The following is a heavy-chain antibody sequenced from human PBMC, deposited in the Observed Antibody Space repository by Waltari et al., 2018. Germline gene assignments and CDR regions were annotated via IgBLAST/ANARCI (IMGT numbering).Heavy chain of an antibody. J-gene: IGHJ6*02. CDR1: GGSISSYY. CDR3: ARVFIELGLGNYYYYGMDV. Sequence: QVQLQESGPGLVKPSETLSLTCTVSGGSISSYYWSWIRQPPGKGLGGIGYIYYSGSTNYNPYHKSRVTISVDTSKSQFSLKLSSVTAADTAVYYCARVFIELGLGNYYYYGMDVWGQGTTVTVSS. D-gene: IGHD1-26*01. V-gene: IGHV4-59*01. CDR2: IYYSGST.